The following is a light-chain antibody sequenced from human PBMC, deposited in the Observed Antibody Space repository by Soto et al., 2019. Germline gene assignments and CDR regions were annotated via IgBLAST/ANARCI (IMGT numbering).Light chain of an antibody. V-gene: IGLV2-8*01. CDR2: EVY. CDR1: SSDVGGYNY. CDR3: SSYVGTNSYV. J-gene: IGLJ1*01. Sequence: QSVLTQPPSASGSPGQSVTISCTGTSSDVGGYNYVSWYQQHPGKAPKLIIYEVYKRPSGVPDRLSGSKSGNTAALTVSGLQAEDEADYYCSSYVGTNSYVFGTGTKVTVL.